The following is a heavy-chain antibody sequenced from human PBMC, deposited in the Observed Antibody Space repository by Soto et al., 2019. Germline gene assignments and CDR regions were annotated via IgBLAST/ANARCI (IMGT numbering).Heavy chain of an antibody. J-gene: IGHJ4*02. V-gene: IGHV1-46*01. CDR1: GYTFTSYY. Sequence: ASVKVSCKASGYTFTSYYMHWVRQAPGQGLEWMGTINPSGGSTSYAQKFQGRVTMTRDTSTSTVYMEMSSLRSEDTAVYYCARAGRSSYSSGWYYFDYWGQGTLVTVSS. CDR2: INPSGGST. CDR3: ARAGRSSYSSGWYYFDY. D-gene: IGHD6-19*01.